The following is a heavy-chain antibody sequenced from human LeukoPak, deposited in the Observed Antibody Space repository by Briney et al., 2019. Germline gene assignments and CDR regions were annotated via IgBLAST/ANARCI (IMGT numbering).Heavy chain of an antibody. V-gene: IGHV4-39*01. J-gene: IGHJ4*02. D-gene: IGHD4-23*01. CDR3: ARHKIWDGYGGLFDY. CDR2: IYYSGTT. CDR1: GGSISSRSYY. Sequence: PSETLSLTCTVSGGSISSRSYYWGWIRQSPGKGLEWIGTIYYSGTTYYNPSLKSRVTISVDTSKNHFSLKLSSVTAADTAMYYCARHKIWDGYGGLFDYSGQGTLVTVSS.